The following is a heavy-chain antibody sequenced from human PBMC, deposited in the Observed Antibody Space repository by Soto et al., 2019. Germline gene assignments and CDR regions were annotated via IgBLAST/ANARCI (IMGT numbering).Heavy chain of an antibody. D-gene: IGHD3-22*01. CDR1: GFTFSSYG. CDR2: ISSDGSNK. V-gene: IGHV3-30*18. CDR3: AKDPLLYYDSSGYPDY. Sequence: GSLRLSCAASGFTFSSYGMHWVRQAPGRGLEWVAVISSDGSNKYYADSVKGRFTISRDNSKNTLYLQMNSLRAEDTAVYYCAKDPLLYYDSSGYPDYWGQGTLVTVSS. J-gene: IGHJ4*02.